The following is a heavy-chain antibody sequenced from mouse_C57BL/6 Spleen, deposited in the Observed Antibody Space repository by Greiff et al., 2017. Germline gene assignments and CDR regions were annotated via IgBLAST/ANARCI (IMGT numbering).Heavy chain of an antibody. D-gene: IGHD1-1*01. Sequence: QVQLKESGAELVRPGASVTLSCKASGYTFTDYEMHWVKQTPVHGLEWIGAIDPETGGTAYNQKFKGKAILTADKSSSTAYMELRSLTSEDSAVYYCTRCPSYYYGSSPYAMDYWGQGTSVTVSS. CDR2: IDPETGGT. J-gene: IGHJ4*01. CDR3: TRCPSYYYGSSPYAMDY. CDR1: GYTFTDYE. V-gene: IGHV1-15*01.